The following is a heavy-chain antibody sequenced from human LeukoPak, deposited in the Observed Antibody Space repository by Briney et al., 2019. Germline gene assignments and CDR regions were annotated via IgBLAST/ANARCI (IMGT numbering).Heavy chain of an antibody. D-gene: IGHD3-10*01. J-gene: IGHJ4*02. CDR1: ELPFSGYG. V-gene: IGHV3-30*18. CDR2: ISYDGSNK. CDR3: AKDDLYYYGSGSFDY. Sequence: GRSLNLSCPASELPFSGYGLHWVGQAPGKGLEWVAVISYDGSNKYYADSMKGRITISRDNSKNTLYLQMNSLRAEDTAVYYCAKDDLYYYGSGSFDYWGQGTLVTVSS.